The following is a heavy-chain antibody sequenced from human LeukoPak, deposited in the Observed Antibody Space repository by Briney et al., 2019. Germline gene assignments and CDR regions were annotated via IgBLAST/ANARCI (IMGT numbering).Heavy chain of an antibody. CDR2: IYSGGST. CDR3: ARDPDSSGYYVFDY. Sequence: GGSLRLSCAASGFTVSSNYMSWVRQAPGKGLEWVSVIYSGGSTYYADSVKGRFTISRDNSKNTLYLQMNSLRAEDTAVYYCARDPDSSGYYVFDYWGQGTLVTVSS. J-gene: IGHJ4*02. CDR1: GFTVSSNY. D-gene: IGHD3-22*01. V-gene: IGHV3-53*01.